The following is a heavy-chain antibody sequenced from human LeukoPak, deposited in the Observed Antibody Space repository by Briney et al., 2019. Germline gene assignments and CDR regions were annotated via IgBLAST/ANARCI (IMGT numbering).Heavy chain of an antibody. D-gene: IGHD3-9*01. J-gene: IGHJ1*01. Sequence: GGSLRLSCAASGFTFSSYGMHWVRQAPGKGLEWVAFIRYDGSNKYYADSVKGRFTISRDNSKNTLYLQMNSLRAEDTAVYYCAKDSYDILSPFQHWGQGTLVTVSS. CDR3: AKDSYDILSPFQH. CDR2: IRYDGSNK. V-gene: IGHV3-30*02. CDR1: GFTFSSYG.